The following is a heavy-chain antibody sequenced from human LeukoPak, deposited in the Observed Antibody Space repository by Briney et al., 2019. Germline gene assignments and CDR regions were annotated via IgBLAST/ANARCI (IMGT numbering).Heavy chain of an antibody. Sequence: GGSPRLSCAASGFTFSSYAMHWVRQAPGKGLEWVAVISYDGSNKYYADSVKGRFTISRDNSKNTLYLQMDSLRAEDTAVYYCARDTLLCFGELFGDFDYGGQGTLVTVSS. V-gene: IGHV3-30*04. J-gene: IGHJ4*02. CDR1: GFTFSSYA. CDR2: ISYDGSNK. CDR3: ARDTLLCFGELFGDFDY. D-gene: IGHD3-10*01.